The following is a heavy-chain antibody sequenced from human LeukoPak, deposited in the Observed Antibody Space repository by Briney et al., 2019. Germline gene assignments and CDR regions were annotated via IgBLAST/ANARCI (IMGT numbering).Heavy chain of an antibody. D-gene: IGHD3-10*01. CDR3: ARVRFGELSSYYYGMDV. CDR1: GGTFSSYA. J-gene: IGHJ6*02. V-gene: IGHV1-69*04. Sequence: GASVKVSCKASGGTFSSYAISWVRQAPGQGLEWMGRIIPILGIANYAQKFQGRVTITADKSTSTAYMELSSLRSEDTAVYYCARVRFGELSSYYYGMDVWGQGTTVTVS. CDR2: IIPILGIA.